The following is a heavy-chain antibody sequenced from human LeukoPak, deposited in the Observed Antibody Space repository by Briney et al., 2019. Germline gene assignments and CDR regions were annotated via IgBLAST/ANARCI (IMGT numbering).Heavy chain of an antibody. D-gene: IGHD3-16*01. CDR3: TREYDYVWGSYGRHRYFGY. CDR1: GFTFSNAW. V-gene: IGHV3-15*01. J-gene: IGHJ4*02. CDR2: IKSKTDGGTT. Sequence: GGSLRLSCAASGFTFSNAWMSWVRQAPGKGLEWVGRIKSKTDGGTTDYAAPVKGRFTISRDDSKSIAYLQMNSLKTEDTAVYHCTREYDYVWGSYGRHRYFGYWGQGTLVTVSS.